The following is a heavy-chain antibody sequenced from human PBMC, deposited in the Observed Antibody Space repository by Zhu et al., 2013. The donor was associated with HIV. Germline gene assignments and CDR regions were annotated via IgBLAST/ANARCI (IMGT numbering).Heavy chain of an antibody. CDR2: IYYSGST. D-gene: IGHD6-13*01. V-gene: IGHV4-39*07. CDR1: GGSISSSSYY. Sequence: QVQLQESGPGLVKPSETLSLTCTVSGGSISSSSYYWGWIRQPPGKGLEWIGSIYYSGSTYYNPSLKSRVTISVDTSKNQFSLKLSSVTAADTAVYYCARGVSSWQLLDFGYYYYYYMDVWGKGTTVTVSS. CDR3: ARGVSSWQLLDFGYYYYYYMDV. J-gene: IGHJ6*03.